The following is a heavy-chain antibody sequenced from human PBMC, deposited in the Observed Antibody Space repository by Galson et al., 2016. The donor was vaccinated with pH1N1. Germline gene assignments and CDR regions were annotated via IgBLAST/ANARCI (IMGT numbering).Heavy chain of an antibody. D-gene: IGHD3-22*01. CDR1: GFTFSSYP. Sequence: SLRLSCAASGFTFSSYPMNWVRQAPGKGLEWVASISRNSGSIYYRDTVKGRFTISRDNAKNSLFLQMNTLRAEDTAFYFCAREDSSGYGYFDYWGQGTLVTVSS. CDR3: AREDSSGYGYFDY. CDR2: ISRNSGSI. V-gene: IGHV3-21*01. J-gene: IGHJ4*02.